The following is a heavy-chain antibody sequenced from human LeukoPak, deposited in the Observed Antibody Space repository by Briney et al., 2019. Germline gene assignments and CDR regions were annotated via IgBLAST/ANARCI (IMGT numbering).Heavy chain of an antibody. CDR2: ISGSGGST. CDR1: GFTVSSNY. J-gene: IGHJ4*02. Sequence: SGGSLRLSCAASGFTVSSNYMSWVRQAPGKGLEWVSAISGSGGSTYYADSVKGRFTISRDNSKNTLYLQMNSLRADDTAVYYCARGRYCSSTTCSFFDYWGQGTLVTVSS. CDR3: ARGRYCSSTTCSFFDY. V-gene: IGHV3-23*01. D-gene: IGHD2-2*01.